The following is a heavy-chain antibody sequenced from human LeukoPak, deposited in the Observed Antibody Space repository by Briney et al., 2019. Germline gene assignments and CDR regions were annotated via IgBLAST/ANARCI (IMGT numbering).Heavy chain of an antibody. CDR2: IWYDGSKM. D-gene: IGHD2-15*01. CDR3: ARVGYCSGGSCYGADH. Sequence: GGSLRLSCAASGFTFSSYGMHWVRQAPGKGLEWVAAIWYDGSKMYYADSVKGRFTISRDNSRNTLYLQMNSLRDEDTAVYYCARVGYCSGGSCYGADHWGQGTLVTVSS. J-gene: IGHJ4*02. CDR1: GFTFSSYG. V-gene: IGHV3-33*01.